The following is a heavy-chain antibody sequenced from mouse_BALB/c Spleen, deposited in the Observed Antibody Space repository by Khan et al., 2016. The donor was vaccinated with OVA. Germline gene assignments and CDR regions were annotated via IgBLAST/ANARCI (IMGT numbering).Heavy chain of an antibody. Sequence: QIQLVQSGPELKKPGETVKISCKASGYTFTDYSMHWVKQAPGKGLKWMGWINTETGEPTYADDFKGRFAFSLETSASTAYLQINNLKNEDTATYFCAKGIPYARDYWGQGSSVTVSS. CDR2: INTETGEP. CDR1: GYTFTDYS. V-gene: IGHV9-2-1*01. J-gene: IGHJ4*01. CDR3: AKGIPYARDY. D-gene: IGHD3-3*01.